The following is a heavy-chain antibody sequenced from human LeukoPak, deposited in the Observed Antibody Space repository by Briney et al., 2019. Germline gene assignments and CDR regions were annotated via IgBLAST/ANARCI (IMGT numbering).Heavy chain of an antibody. V-gene: IGHV1-2*02. J-gene: IGHJ5*02. Sequence: ASVKVSCKASGYTFTGYYMHWVRQAPGQGLEWMGWINPNSGGTNYAQKFQGRVTITRDTSIGTAYMELSRLRSDDTAVYYCARVRFAAAGNWFDPWGQGTLVTVSS. CDR2: INPNSGGT. CDR1: GYTFTGYY. CDR3: ARVRFAAAGNWFDP. D-gene: IGHD6-13*01.